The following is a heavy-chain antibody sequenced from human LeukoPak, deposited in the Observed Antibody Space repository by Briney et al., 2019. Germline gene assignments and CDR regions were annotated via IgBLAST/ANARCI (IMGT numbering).Heavy chain of an antibody. V-gene: IGHV5-51*01. CDR3: ARSDYGGNSFDY. CDR2: NYPGYADI. CDR1: GYTLTTHW. J-gene: IGHJ4*02. D-gene: IGHD4-23*01. Sequence: GESLKIPCKGSGYTLTTHWIGRVRPMPGKGPEWMGINYPGYADIKYSTSSQGQVPLPADKSVTTAYLQWSSLKASDTAMYYCARSDYGGNSFDYWGQGTLVTVSS.